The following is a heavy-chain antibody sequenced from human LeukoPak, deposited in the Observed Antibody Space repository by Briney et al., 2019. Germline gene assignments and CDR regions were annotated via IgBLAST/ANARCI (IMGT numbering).Heavy chain of an antibody. J-gene: IGHJ6*04. CDR1: GGSFSGYY. V-gene: IGHV4-34*01. CDR2: INHSGST. Sequence: SETLSLTCAVYGGSFSGYYWSWIRQPPGKGLEWIGEINHSGSTNYNPSLKSRVTISVDTSKNQFSLKLSSVTAADTAVYYCAGGIGGSYYYGSGSSNPYYYYYGMDVWGKGTTVTVSS. D-gene: IGHD3-10*01. CDR3: AGGIGGSYYYGSGSSNPYYYYYGMDV.